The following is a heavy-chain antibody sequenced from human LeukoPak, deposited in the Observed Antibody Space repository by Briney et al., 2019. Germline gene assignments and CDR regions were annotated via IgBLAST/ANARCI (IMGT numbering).Heavy chain of an antibody. CDR2: ISGSDGTT. D-gene: IGHD3-3*01. CDR1: GFTFVNYV. J-gene: IGHJ4*02. Sequence: GGSLRLSCAASGFTFVNYVMTWVRQAPGKGLEWVSSISGSDGTTFYADSVKGRFTISRDNSKNTLYLQMNSLRSEDTAVYYCAKVRLSYDFWSGYEAPFDCWGQGTLVTVSS. CDR3: AKVRLSYDFWSGYEAPFDC. V-gene: IGHV3-23*01.